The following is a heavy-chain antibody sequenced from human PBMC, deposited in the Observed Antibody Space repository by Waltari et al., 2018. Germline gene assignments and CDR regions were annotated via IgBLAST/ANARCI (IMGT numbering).Heavy chain of an antibody. D-gene: IGHD2-2*01. CDR3: TSEVGMNCSSGTTCPTSEDYSSYGLDL. Sequence: QVQLVQSASEVKKPGASVKISCKTSGYNLMNYYMHWVRQAPGQGLEWMGLINPIEETTNYAQQFRGRVNMTGDTSTGTVYMDLYSLRSEDTAVYYCTSEVGMNCSSGTTCPTSEDYSSYGLDLWGQGTTVTVSS. CDR2: INPIEETT. J-gene: IGHJ6*02. V-gene: IGHV1-46*01. CDR1: GYNLMNYY.